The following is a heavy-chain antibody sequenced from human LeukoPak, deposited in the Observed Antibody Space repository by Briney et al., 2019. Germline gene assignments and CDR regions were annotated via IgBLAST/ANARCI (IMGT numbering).Heavy chain of an antibody. D-gene: IGHD6-19*01. CDR1: GGSISSYY. V-gene: IGHV4-4*07. CDR3: ARDSGLVAVAGTYWYFDL. Sequence: PSETLSLTCTVSGGSISSYYWSWIRQPAGKGLEWIGRIYTSGSTNYNPSLKSRVTMSVDTSKNQFSLKLSSVTAADTAVYYCARDSGLVAVAGTYWYFDLWGRGTLVTVSS. J-gene: IGHJ2*01. CDR2: IYTSGST.